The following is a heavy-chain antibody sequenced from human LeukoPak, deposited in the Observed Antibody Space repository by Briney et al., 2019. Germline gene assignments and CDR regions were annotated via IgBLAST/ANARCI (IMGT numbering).Heavy chain of an antibody. CDR1: GFTLRSHA. CDR3: AKDAPGYYDVDYFDY. J-gene: IGHJ4*02. V-gene: IGHV3-23*01. CDR2: ISGSGGST. Sequence: GGSLRLSCAASGFTLRSHAMSWVRQAPGKGLEWVSAISGSGGSTYYADSVKGRFTISRDNSKNTLYLQMNSLRAEDTAVYYCAKDAPGYYDVDYFDYWGQGTLVTVSS. D-gene: IGHD3-10*02.